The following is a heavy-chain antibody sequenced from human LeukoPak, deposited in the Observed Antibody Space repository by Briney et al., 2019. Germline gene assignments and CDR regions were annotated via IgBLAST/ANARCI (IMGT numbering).Heavy chain of an antibody. CDR1: GGSISSGGYY. J-gene: IGHJ3*02. CDR3: ARDNRDDYYDSSGFFGAFDI. D-gene: IGHD3-22*01. V-gene: IGHV4-31*03. CDR2: IYYSGST. Sequence: SETLSLTCTVSGGSISSGGYYWNWIRQHPGKGLEWIGYIYYSGSTYYNPSLRSRLTISVDTSKNQFSLKLRSVTAADTAVYYCARDNRDDYYDSSGFFGAFDIWGQGTMVTVSS.